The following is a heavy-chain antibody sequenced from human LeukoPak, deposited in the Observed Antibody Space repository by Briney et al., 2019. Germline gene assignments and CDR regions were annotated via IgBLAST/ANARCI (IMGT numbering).Heavy chain of an antibody. Sequence: PSETLSLTCTVSGGSISSGGYYWSWIRQHPGKGLEWIGYIYYSGSTYYNPSLKSRVTISVDTSKNQFSLKLSSVTAADTAVYYCARGPNRYSGWYLSYWGQGTLVTVSS. CDR3: ARGPNRYSGWYLSY. CDR1: GGSISSGGYY. J-gene: IGHJ4*02. CDR2: IYYSGST. D-gene: IGHD6-19*01. V-gene: IGHV4-31*03.